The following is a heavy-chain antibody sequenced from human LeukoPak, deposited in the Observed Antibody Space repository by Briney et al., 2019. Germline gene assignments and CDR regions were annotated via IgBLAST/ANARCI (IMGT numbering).Heavy chain of an antibody. D-gene: IGHD2-2*01. CDR2: ISGSGGST. J-gene: IGHJ6*02. V-gene: IGHV3-23*01. Sequence: PGGSLRLSCAASGFTFSSYAMSWVRQAPGKGLEWVSAISGSGGSTYYADSVKGRFTISRDNAKNSLYLQMNSLRAEDTAVYYCARVLEDIVVVPAAILALLDYYYGMDVWGQGTTVTVSS. CDR3: ARVLEDIVVVPAAILALLDYYYGMDV. CDR1: GFTFSSYA.